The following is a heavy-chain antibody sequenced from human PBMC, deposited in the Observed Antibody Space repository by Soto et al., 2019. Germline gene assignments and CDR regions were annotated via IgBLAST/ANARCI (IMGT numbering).Heavy chain of an antibody. CDR2: IYYSGST. Sequence: QVQLQESGPGLVKPSQTLSLTCTVSGGSISSGGYYWSWIRQHPGKGLEWIGYIYYSGSTYYNPSLKSRVTISVDTSKNQCSLKLSSVTAADTAVYYCARGGSIAARPFDYWGQGTLVTVSS. CDR1: GGSISSGGYY. V-gene: IGHV4-31*03. D-gene: IGHD6-6*01. CDR3: ARGGSIAARPFDY. J-gene: IGHJ4*02.